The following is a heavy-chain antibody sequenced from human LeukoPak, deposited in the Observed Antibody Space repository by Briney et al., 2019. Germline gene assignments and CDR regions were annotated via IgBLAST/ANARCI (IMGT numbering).Heavy chain of an antibody. CDR1: GFTFSSYW. V-gene: IGHV3-7*01. CDR2: IKQDGSEK. J-gene: IGHJ4*02. CDR3: ASVSITMIVVVHFDY. Sequence: GGSLRLSCAASGFTFSSYWMSWVRQAPGKGLEWVANIKQDGSEKYYVDSVKGRFTISRDNAKNSLYLQMNSLRAEDTAVYYCASVSITMIVVVHFDYWGQGTLVTVSS. D-gene: IGHD3-22*01.